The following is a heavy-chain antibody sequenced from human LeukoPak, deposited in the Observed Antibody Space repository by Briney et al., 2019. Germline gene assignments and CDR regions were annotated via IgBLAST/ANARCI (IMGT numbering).Heavy chain of an antibody. CDR2: ISGSGGST. CDR1: GFTFSSYA. V-gene: IGHV3-23*01. D-gene: IGHD6-19*01. Sequence: PGGSLRLSCAASGFTFSSYAMSWVRHAPGKGLEWVSAISGSGGSTYYADSVKGRFTISRDNSKNTLYLQMNSLRAEDTAVYYCAKDSWLGSFAPDFDYWGQGTLVTVSS. J-gene: IGHJ4*02. CDR3: AKDSWLGSFAPDFDY.